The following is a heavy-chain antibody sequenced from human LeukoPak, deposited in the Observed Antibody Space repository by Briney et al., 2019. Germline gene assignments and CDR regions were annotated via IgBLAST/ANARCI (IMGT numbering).Heavy chain of an antibody. J-gene: IGHJ4*02. CDR2: TYYRSKWYN. CDR1: GDSVSSNNGA. CDR3: ARDLGNSGWYTFDY. D-gene: IGHD6-19*01. Sequence: SQTLSVTCAISGDSVSSNNGAWNWIRQSPSRGLEWLGRTYYRSKWYNDYAESMKGRITINSDTSKNQFSLQLHPVTPEDTAVYYCARDLGNSGWYTFDYWGQGTLVTVSS. V-gene: IGHV6-1*01.